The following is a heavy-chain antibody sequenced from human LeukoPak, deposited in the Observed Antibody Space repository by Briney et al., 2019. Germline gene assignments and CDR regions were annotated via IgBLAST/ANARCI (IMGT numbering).Heavy chain of an antibody. J-gene: IGHJ4*02. D-gene: IGHD6-19*01. V-gene: IGHV1-18*01. CDR2: ISTYNGNT. CDR3: ARDSSGWYYFDY. Sequence: ASVKVSCKASGYTFTSYGISWVRQAPGQGLEWMGWISTYNGNTNYAQKLQGRVTMTTDTSTSTAYMELRSLRSDDTAVYYCARDSSGWYYFDYWGQGTLVTVSS. CDR1: GYTFTSYG.